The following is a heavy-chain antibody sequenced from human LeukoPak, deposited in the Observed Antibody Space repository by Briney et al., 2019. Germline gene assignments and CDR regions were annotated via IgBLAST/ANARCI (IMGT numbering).Heavy chain of an antibody. J-gene: IGHJ4*02. CDR2: ISGSGGST. CDR3: AKGRVDGYNSDY. V-gene: IGHV3-23*01. D-gene: IGHD5-24*01. CDR1: GFTFSSYA. Sequence: GGSLRLSCAASGFTFSSYAMSWVRQAPGKGLEWVSAISGSGGSTYYADSVKGRFTISRDNSKNTLYLQLNSLRAEDPAVYYCAKGRVDGYNSDYWGQGTLVTVSS.